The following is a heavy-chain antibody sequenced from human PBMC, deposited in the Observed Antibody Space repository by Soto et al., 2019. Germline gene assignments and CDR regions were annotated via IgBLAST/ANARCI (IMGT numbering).Heavy chain of an antibody. J-gene: IGHJ4*02. CDR2: ISDSGSNT. CDR1: GFTFDTFP. V-gene: IGHV3-23*01. D-gene: IGHD3-10*01. CDR3: AKGHYGSGAAGVRGY. Sequence: VELLESGGDLVQPGGSLRLSCAASGFTFDTFPMNWVRQAPGKGLEWVSGISDSGSNTYYADSVKGRFSISRDNSKKTLYLKMNSLRAEDTAVYFCAKGHYGSGAAGVRGYWGQGTLVTVSS.